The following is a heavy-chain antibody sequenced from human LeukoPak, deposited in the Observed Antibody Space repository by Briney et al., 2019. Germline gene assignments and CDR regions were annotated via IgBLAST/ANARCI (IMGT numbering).Heavy chain of an antibody. CDR2: VDPGISET. CDR3: ATTQPIY. J-gene: IGHJ1*01. V-gene: IGHV1-69-2*01. CDR1: GYTFTDYY. Sequence: GASVKVSCKASGYTFTDYYIHWVQQAPGQGLEWVGRVDPGISETVYAEKFQGRVTITADTSTETAYLELSSLRSEDTAFYYCATTQPIYLGQGTLVTVSS.